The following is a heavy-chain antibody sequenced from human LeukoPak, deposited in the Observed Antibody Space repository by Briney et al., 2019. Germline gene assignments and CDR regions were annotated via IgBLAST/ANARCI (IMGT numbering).Heavy chain of an antibody. CDR1: RYTFTSYS. D-gene: IGHD3-9*01. CDR3: ARDYDILTGYYRAPSFDY. CDR2: INPRGGST. J-gene: IGHJ4*02. V-gene: IGHV1-46*01. Sequence: ASVKVSCKASRYTFTSYSMHWVRQAPGQGLECMGIINPRGGSTRYAQKFQGRVTQTRDTSTSTVYMEMSSVTAEDTAVYYCARDYDILTGYYRAPSFDYWGQGTLVTVSS.